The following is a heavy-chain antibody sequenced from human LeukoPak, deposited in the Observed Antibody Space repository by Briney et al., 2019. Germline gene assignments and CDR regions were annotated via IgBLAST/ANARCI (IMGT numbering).Heavy chain of an antibody. V-gene: IGHV4-4*07. Sequence: SETLSLTCTVSGGSISSYYWSWIRQPAGKGLEWIGRIYTSGSTNYNPSLKSRVTMSVGTSKNQFSLKLSSATAADTAVYYCASMALGYCSGGSCYPGLYYFDYWGQGTLVTVSS. D-gene: IGHD2-15*01. CDR3: ASMALGYCSGGSCYPGLYYFDY. CDR1: GGSISSYY. J-gene: IGHJ4*02. CDR2: IYTSGST.